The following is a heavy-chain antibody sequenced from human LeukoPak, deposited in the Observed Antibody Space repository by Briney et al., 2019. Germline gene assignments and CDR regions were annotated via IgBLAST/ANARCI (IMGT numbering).Heavy chain of an antibody. J-gene: IGHJ4*02. CDR1: GFTFSAYA. CDR2: ISGSGGTT. Sequence: GGSLRLSCAASGFTFSAYAMSWVRQAPGKGLEWVSAISGSGGTTYYPDSVKGRFTISRDNSKNTLYLQMNSLRGEDTAVYYCARGEGGYYYQMVYWGQGTLVTVSS. D-gene: IGHD3-22*01. CDR3: ARGEGGYYYQMVY. V-gene: IGHV3-23*01.